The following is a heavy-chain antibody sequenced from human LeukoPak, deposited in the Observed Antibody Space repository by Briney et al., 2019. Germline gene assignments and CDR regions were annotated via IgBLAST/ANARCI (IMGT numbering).Heavy chain of an antibody. CDR3: ARVALPIVVVPAASIPNWYYYYYMDV. CDR2: ISYDGSNK. D-gene: IGHD2-2*01. V-gene: IGHV3-30-3*01. J-gene: IGHJ6*03. Sequence: PGGSLRLSCAASGFTFSSYAMHWVRQAPGKGLEWVAVISYDGSNKYYADSVKGRFTISRDNSKNTLYLQMNSLRAEDTAVYYCARVALPIVVVPAASIPNWYYYYYMDVWGKGTTVTVSS. CDR1: GFTFSSYA.